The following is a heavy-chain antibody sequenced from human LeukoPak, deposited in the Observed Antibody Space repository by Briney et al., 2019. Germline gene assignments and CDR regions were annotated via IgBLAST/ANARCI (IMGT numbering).Heavy chain of an antibody. CDR2: ISSSSSYI. D-gene: IGHD6-19*01. CDR3: AKDREQWLSFHVGYFDL. Sequence: PGGSLRLSCAASGFTFSRNSMSWVRQAPGKGLEWVSSISSSSSYIYYADSVKGRFTISRDNAKNSLYLQMNSLRAEDTAVYYCAKDREQWLSFHVGYFDLWGRGTLVTVSS. J-gene: IGHJ2*01. CDR1: GFTFSRNS. V-gene: IGHV3-21*01.